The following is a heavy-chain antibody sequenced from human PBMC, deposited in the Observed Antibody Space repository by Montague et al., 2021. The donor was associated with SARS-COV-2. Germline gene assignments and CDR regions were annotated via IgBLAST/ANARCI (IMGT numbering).Heavy chain of an antibody. D-gene: IGHD3-10*01. V-gene: IGHV4-34*01. CDR3: ARVRYYGSGTSLGMDV. J-gene: IGHJ6*02. Sequence: SETLSLTCAGDGGSLSGYYRRWIGQPPGKGLEWNGEIKHSGSTNYNPSLKSRVTISVDTSKNQFSLKLSSVTAADTAVYYCARVRYYGSGTSLGMDVWGQGTTVTVSS. CDR2: IKHSGST. CDR1: GGSLSGYY.